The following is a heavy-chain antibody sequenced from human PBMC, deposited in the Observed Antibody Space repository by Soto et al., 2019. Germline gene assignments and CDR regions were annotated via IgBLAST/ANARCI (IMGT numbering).Heavy chain of an antibody. CDR2: INHVGGT. D-gene: IGHD3-16*01. J-gene: IGHJ5*02. Sequence: NPSETLSLTCAVYGGFLSESYWTFILHPPLNGLEWIWEINHVGGTNYNPSLKSRVTMSVDTSQNQFSLRLISVTAADTAMYFCVRIRYQLPSSVLWLDPWGQGTPVTVSS. CDR1: GGFLSESY. V-gene: IGHV4-34*01. CDR3: VRIRYQLPSSVLWLDP.